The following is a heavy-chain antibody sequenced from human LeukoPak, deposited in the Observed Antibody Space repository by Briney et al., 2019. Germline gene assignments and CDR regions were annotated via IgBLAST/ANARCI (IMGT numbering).Heavy chain of an antibody. CDR3: AVNQVDGTGIFDP. D-gene: IGHD1-14*01. CDR2: INPSGGST. V-gene: IGHV1-46*01. Sequence: GASVKVSCKASGYTFTSYYMHWVRQAPGQGLEWMGIINPSGGSTSYAQKFQGRVTMTRDTSTSTVYMELSSLRSEDTAVYYCAVNQVDGTGIFDPWGQGTLVTVSS. CDR1: GYTFTSYY. J-gene: IGHJ5*02.